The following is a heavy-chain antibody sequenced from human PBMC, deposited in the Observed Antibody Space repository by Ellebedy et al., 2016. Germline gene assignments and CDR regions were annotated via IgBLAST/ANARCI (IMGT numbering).Heavy chain of an antibody. CDR1: GFTFSSYA. J-gene: IGHJ6*03. Sequence: GGSLRLSXAASGFTFSSYAMHWVRQAPGKGLEWVAVISYDGSNKYYADSVKGRFTISRDNSKNTLYLQMNSLRAEDTAVYYCARGQQDIVVVPAAKAYYYYYMDVWGKGTTVTVSS. D-gene: IGHD2-2*01. V-gene: IGHV3-30-3*01. CDR2: ISYDGSNK. CDR3: ARGQQDIVVVPAAKAYYYYYMDV.